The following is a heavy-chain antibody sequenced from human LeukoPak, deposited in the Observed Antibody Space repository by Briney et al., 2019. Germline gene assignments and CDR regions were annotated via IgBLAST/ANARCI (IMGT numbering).Heavy chain of an antibody. V-gene: IGHV3-23*01. CDR1: GFTFRSYG. Sequence: TGRSLRLSCAASGFTFRSYGMHWVRQAPGKGLEWVSAISGSGGSTYYADSVKGRFTISRDNSKNTLYLQMNSLRAEDTAVYYCAKDNSPWFGEYRFDYWGQGTLVTVSS. CDR2: ISGSGGST. CDR3: AKDNSPWFGEYRFDY. D-gene: IGHD3-10*01. J-gene: IGHJ4*02.